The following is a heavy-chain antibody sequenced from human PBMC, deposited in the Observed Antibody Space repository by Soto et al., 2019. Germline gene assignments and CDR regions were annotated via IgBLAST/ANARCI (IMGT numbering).Heavy chain of an antibody. J-gene: IGHJ6*02. CDR2: IDPSDSYT. CDR3: ARHLDGDSFYYYYGMDV. D-gene: IGHD4-17*01. Sequence: GESLKISCKGSGYSFTSYWISWVRQMPGKGLEWMGRIDPSDSYTNYSPSFQGHVTISADKSISTAYLQWSSLKASDTAMYYCARHLDGDSFYYYYGMDVWGQGTTVTVSS. CDR1: GYSFTSYW. V-gene: IGHV5-10-1*01.